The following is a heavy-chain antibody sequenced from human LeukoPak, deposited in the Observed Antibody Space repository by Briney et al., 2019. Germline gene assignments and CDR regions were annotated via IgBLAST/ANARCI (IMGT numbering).Heavy chain of an antibody. J-gene: IGHJ4*02. V-gene: IGHV4-59*01. Sequence: SETLSLTCTVSGDSISSYYWSWIRQPPGKGLEWIGYIHYSGSTNYNPSLKSRVTISVDTSKNQFSLILSSVTTADTAVYYCAREVVAAAGTVDYWGQGTLVTVSS. CDR3: AREVVAAAGTVDY. CDR1: GDSISSYY. CDR2: IHYSGST. D-gene: IGHD6-13*01.